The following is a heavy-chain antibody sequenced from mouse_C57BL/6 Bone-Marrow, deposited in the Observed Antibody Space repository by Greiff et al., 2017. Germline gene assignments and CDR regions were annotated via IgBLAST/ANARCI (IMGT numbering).Heavy chain of an antibody. CDR3: AREDYYGSSYGVYFDY. CDR2: IDPSDSYT. V-gene: IGHV1-59*01. J-gene: IGHJ2*01. D-gene: IGHD1-1*01. Sequence: QVQLQQPGAELVRPGTSVKLSCKASGYTFTSYWMHWVKQRPGQGLEWIGVIDPSDSYTNYNQKFKGKATLTVDTSSSTAYMQLSSLTSEDSAVYYCAREDYYGSSYGVYFDYWGQGTTLTVSS. CDR1: GYTFTSYW.